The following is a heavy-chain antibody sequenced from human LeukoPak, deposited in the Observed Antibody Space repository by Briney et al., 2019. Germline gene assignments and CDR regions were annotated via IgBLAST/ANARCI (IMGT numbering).Heavy chain of an antibody. CDR2: ISGDGGST. Sequence: PGGSLRPSCAASGFTLDDYAMHWVRQAPGKGREWVSLISGDGGSTYYADSVKGRFTISRDNSKNSLYLQMNSLRAEDTAVYFCAKDAGDYDYYYYYMDVWGKVTTVTVSS. CDR1: GFTLDDYA. D-gene: IGHD4-17*01. CDR3: AKDAGDYDYYYYYMDV. V-gene: IGHV3-43*02. J-gene: IGHJ6*03.